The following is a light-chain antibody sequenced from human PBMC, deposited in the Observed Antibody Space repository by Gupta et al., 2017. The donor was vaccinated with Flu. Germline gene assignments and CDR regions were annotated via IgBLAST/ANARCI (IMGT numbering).Light chain of an antibody. Sequence: GDRVTITCRASQDIINWLAWYQQKPDEAPKALNFSASRLQYGVPSRFSGSGSGTDFTLTINNLQPEDFATYFCQQYNFYPPTFGGGTRVEIK. J-gene: IGKJ4*01. CDR1: QDIINW. CDR2: SAS. CDR3: QQYNFYPPT. V-gene: IGKV1D-16*01.